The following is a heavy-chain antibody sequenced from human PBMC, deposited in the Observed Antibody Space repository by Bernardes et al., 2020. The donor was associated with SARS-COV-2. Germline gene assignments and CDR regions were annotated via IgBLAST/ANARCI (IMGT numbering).Heavy chain of an antibody. D-gene: IGHD6-19*01. V-gene: IGHV1-18*04. Sequence: ASVKVSCKASGYTFSTYGITWVRQAPGRGLEWMGWISAYNGNPNYAQKLQGRVTMTTDTSTSTAYMELRSLRSDDSAVYYCARGSRSGWYYFDYWGQGTLVTVSS. CDR3: ARGSRSGWYYFDY. CDR1: GYTFSTYG. CDR2: ISAYNGNP. J-gene: IGHJ4*02.